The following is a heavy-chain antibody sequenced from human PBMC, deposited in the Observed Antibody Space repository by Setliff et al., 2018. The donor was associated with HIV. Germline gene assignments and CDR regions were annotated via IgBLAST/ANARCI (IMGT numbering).Heavy chain of an antibody. J-gene: IGHJ6*02. V-gene: IGHV3-48*03. Sequence: GGSLRLSCAASGFTFSSYEMNWVRQAPGKGLEWVSYISSSGSITYYADSVKGRFAISRDNAKNSLYLQMNSLRDEDTAVYYCASGGWSTYYYYGMDVWGQGTTVTVSS. CDR1: GFTFSSYE. CDR3: ASGGWSTYYYYGMDV. D-gene: IGHD6-19*01. CDR2: ISSSGSIT.